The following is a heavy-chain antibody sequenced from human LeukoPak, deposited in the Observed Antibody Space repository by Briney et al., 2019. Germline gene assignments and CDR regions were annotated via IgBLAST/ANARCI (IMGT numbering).Heavy chain of an antibody. D-gene: IGHD3-10*01. Sequence: GGSLRLSCAASGFTFSSYAMSWVRQAPGKGLEWVSAISGSGGSTYYADSVKGRFTISRDNSKNTLYLQMNSLRADDTAVYYCTKASGVWFGGNWFDPWGQGALVTVSS. CDR3: TKASGVWFGGNWFDP. CDR2: ISGSGGST. CDR1: GFTFSSYA. V-gene: IGHV3-23*01. J-gene: IGHJ5*02.